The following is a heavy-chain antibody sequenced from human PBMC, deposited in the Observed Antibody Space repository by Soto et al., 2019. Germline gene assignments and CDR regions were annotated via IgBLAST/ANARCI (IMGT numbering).Heavy chain of an antibody. Sequence: EVQLLESGGGLVQPGGSLRLSCAASGFTFSNSAMTWVRQAPAKGLEWVSTIRDSDSGGSTFYADSVKGRFTISRDDSTNTLYLQMSSLRAEDTAMYYCAKVRVGIDVDFDYWGQGALVTVSS. V-gene: IGHV3-23*01. CDR2: IRDSDSGGST. CDR1: GFTFSNSA. D-gene: IGHD2-21*01. CDR3: AKVRVGIDVDFDY. J-gene: IGHJ4*02.